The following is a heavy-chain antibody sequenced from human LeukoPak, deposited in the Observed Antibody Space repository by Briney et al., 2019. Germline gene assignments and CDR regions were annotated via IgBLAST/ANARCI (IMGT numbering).Heavy chain of an antibody. CDR2: IKSKSDAEIT. CDR1: GFTFSYAW. Sequence: GPSLRLSCAASGFTFSYAWMTWVRQAPGKGLEWVGRIKSKSDAEITDYAAPVKGRFTISRDESKNTLYLQMNSLKTEDTAVYYCATDPAYCGGDCPAYWGQGTLVTVSS. CDR3: ATDPAYCGGDCPAY. D-gene: IGHD2-21*02. V-gene: IGHV3-15*01. J-gene: IGHJ4*02.